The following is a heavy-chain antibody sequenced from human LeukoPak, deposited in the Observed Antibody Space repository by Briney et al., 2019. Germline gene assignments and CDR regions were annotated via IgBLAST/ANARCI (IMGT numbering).Heavy chain of an antibody. D-gene: IGHD4-17*01. Sequence: ASVKVSCKASGYTFTIYGISWVRQAPGQGLEWMGWISAYNGDTNYAQKFQGWVTMTRDTSISTAYMELSRLRSDDTAVYYCARLSSLTTVTNDAFDIWGQGTMVTVSS. CDR2: ISAYNGDT. V-gene: IGHV1-18*01. J-gene: IGHJ3*02. CDR3: ARLSSLTTVTNDAFDI. CDR1: GYTFTIYG.